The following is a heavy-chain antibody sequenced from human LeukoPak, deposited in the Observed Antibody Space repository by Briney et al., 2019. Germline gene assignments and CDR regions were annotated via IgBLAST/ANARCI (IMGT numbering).Heavy chain of an antibody. J-gene: IGHJ4*02. CDR1: GYTFTSYD. CDR2: MNPNSGNT. Sequence: GASVKVSCKASGYTFTSYDINWVRQATGQGLEWMGWMNPNSGNTGYAQKFQGRVTMTRNTSISTAYMELSSLRSEDTAVYYCARSGEFMDSGPIDYWGQGTLVTVSS. V-gene: IGHV1-8*01. D-gene: IGHD3-16*01. CDR3: ARSGEFMDSGPIDY.